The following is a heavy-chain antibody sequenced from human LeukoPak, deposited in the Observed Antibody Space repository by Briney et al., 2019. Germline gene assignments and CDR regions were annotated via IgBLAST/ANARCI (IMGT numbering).Heavy chain of an antibody. D-gene: IGHD3-10*01. J-gene: IGHJ4*02. CDR2: ISVGSGYI. CDR1: GFTFSSYT. CDR3: AREITLDY. V-gene: IGHV3-21*01. Sequence: GGSLRLSCTASGFTFSSYTMNWVRQAPGKGLEWVSSISVGSGYIYYADSVKGRFTISRDNAKNSLYLQMNSLRAEDTAVYYCAREITLDYRGQGTLVTVSS.